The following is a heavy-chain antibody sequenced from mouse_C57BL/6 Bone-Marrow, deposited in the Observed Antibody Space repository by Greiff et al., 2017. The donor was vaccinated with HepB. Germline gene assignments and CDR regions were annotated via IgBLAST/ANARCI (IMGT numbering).Heavy chain of an antibody. CDR1: GYSITSGYY. J-gene: IGHJ4*01. CDR3: GITTVVGTGY. D-gene: IGHD1-1*01. V-gene: IGHV3-6*01. CDR2: ISDDGSN. Sequence: EVQLVESGPGLVKPSQSLSLTCSVTGYSITSGYYWNWIRQFPGNKLEWMGSISDDGSNNYNQSLNNRISITRDTSKNQFFLKLNSGTTEDTATYYCGITTVVGTGYWGQGTAVTVSS.